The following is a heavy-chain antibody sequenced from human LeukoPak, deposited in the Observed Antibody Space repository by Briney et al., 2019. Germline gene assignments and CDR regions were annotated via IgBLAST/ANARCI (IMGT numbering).Heavy chain of an antibody. Sequence: ASVKVSCKASGYTVTSYYMHWVRQAPGQGLEWVALINPNDGSTTYAHKFQGRVTMTRDTSTSTVYMDLSSLTSEDTAVYYCARAPRNSSTMLDYWGQGTLVTVSS. V-gene: IGHV1-46*01. J-gene: IGHJ4*02. CDR2: INPNDGST. CDR3: ARAPRNSSTMLDY. CDR1: GYTVTSYY. D-gene: IGHD6-13*01.